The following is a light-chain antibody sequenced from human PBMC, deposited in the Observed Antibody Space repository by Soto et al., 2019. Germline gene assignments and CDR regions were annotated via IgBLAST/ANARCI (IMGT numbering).Light chain of an antibody. Sequence: EVVFTQSPATLSLSPGERATLSCRASRSVSSYLAWYQQKVGQAPRLLIYDASNRATGIPARFSGSGSGTDFSLTISSLEPEDFAVYYCQQRSKWPVTVGQGTKLEIK. CDR3: QQRSKWPVT. V-gene: IGKV3-11*01. CDR2: DAS. CDR1: RSVSSY. J-gene: IGKJ2*01.